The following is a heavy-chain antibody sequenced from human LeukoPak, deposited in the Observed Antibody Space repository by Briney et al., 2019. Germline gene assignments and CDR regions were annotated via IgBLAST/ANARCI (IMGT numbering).Heavy chain of an antibody. D-gene: IGHD2-21*01. J-gene: IGHJ4*02. Sequence: SETLSLTCTVSGYSISSSSYYWGWIRQPPGKGLEWIGSIYYSGSTYYNPSLKSRVTISVDTSKNQFSLKLSSVTAADTAVYYCARQAYTAYCGGDCYLGGPFDYWGQGTLVTVSS. CDR3: ARQAYTAYCGGDCYLGGPFDY. V-gene: IGHV4-39*01. CDR2: IYYSGST. CDR1: GYSISSSSYY.